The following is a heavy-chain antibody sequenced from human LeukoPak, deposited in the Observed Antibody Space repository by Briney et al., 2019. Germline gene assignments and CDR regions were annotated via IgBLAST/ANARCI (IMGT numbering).Heavy chain of an antibody. CDR3: AKEQRGYTGYAVGSWFDP. V-gene: IGHV3-9*01. Sequence: GGSLRLSCAASGFTFSSYSMNWVRQAPGKGLEWVAGISWNSGNIGYADSVKGRFTISRDNAKNSLNLQMNSLRAEDTAVYYCAKEQRGYTGYAVGSWFDPWGQGTLVTVSS. CDR1: GFTFSSYS. D-gene: IGHD5-12*01. J-gene: IGHJ5*02. CDR2: ISWNSGNI.